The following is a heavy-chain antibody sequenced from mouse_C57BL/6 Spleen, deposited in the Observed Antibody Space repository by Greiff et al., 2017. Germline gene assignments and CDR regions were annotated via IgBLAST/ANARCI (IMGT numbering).Heavy chain of an antibody. V-gene: IGHV5-17*01. Sequence: DVKLVESGGGLVKPGGSLKLSCAASGFTFSDYGMHWVRQAPEKGLEWVAYISSGSSTIYYADTVKGRFTISRDNAKNTLFLQMTSLRSEDTAMYYCARNYYGSSYSTGFAYWGQGTLVTVSA. CDR3: ARNYYGSSYSTGFAY. CDR1: GFTFSDYG. D-gene: IGHD1-1*01. J-gene: IGHJ3*01. CDR2: ISSGSSTI.